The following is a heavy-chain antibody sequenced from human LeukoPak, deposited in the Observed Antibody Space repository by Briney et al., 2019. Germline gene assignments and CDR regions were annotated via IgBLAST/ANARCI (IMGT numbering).Heavy chain of an antibody. V-gene: IGHV3-23*01. J-gene: IGHJ4*02. Sequence: SGGSLRLSCAASGFTFSSYAMSWVRQAPGKGLEWVSAISGSGGSTYYADSVKGRFTISRDNSKNTLYLQMNSLRAEDTAVYYCASSYSSSWYDDHTPFDYWGQGTLVTVSS. CDR2: ISGSGGST. CDR1: GFTFSSYA. CDR3: ASSYSSSWYDDHTPFDY. D-gene: IGHD6-13*01.